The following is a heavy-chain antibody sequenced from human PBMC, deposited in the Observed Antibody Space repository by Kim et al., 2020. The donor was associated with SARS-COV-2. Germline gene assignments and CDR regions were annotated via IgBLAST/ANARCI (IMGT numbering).Heavy chain of an antibody. CDR2: ISSSSSYI. V-gene: IGHV3-21*01. Sequence: GGSLRLSCAASGFTFSSYSMNWVRQAPGKGLEWVSSISSSSSYIYYADSVKGRFTISRDNAKNSLYLQMNSLRAEDTAVYYCARDHPVQLERGESPNDAFDIWGQGTMVTVSS. CDR1: GFTFSSYS. J-gene: IGHJ3*02. D-gene: IGHD1-1*01. CDR3: ARDHPVQLERGESPNDAFDI.